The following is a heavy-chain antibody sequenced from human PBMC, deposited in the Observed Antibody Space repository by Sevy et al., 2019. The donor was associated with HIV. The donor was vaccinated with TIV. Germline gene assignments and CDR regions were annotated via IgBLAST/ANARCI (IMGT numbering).Heavy chain of an antibody. CDR2: MSYSGST. D-gene: IGHD2-8*01. Sequence: SETLSLTCTVSGGSISTYYWSWIRQPPGKGLEWIGFMSYSGSTDYNPSLKSRVTITVETSTNQFSLKLTSVTAADTAVYYCARGGTRGWNFDLWGRGTLVTVSS. J-gene: IGHJ2*01. V-gene: IGHV4-59*01. CDR1: GGSISTYY. CDR3: ARGGTRGWNFDL.